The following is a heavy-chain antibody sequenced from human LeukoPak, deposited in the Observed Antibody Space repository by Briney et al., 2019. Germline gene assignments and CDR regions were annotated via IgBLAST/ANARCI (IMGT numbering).Heavy chain of an antibody. D-gene: IGHD3-3*01. Sequence: RASVKVSCKVSGYTLTELSMHWVRQAPGKGLEWMGGFDPEDGETIYAQKFQGRVTMTEDTSTDTAYMELSSLRSEDTAVYFCATIQRNARSGYSYCFDYWGQGTLVTVSS. CDR3: ATIQRNARSGYSYCFDY. V-gene: IGHV1-24*01. CDR1: GYTLTELS. CDR2: FDPEDGET. J-gene: IGHJ4*02.